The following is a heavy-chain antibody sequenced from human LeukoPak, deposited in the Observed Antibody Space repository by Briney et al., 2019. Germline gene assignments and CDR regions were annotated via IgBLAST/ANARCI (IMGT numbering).Heavy chain of an antibody. CDR2: IYYSGST. D-gene: IGHD1-26*01. V-gene: IGHV4-59*01. CDR1: GGSISSYY. CDR3: AREEDSGSNNWFDP. J-gene: IGHJ5*02. Sequence: SETLSLTCTVSGGSISSYYWSWLRQPPGKGLEWLGYIYYSGSTNYNPSLKSRVTISVDTSKNQFSLKLSSVTAADTAVYYCAREEDSGSNNWFDPWGQGTLVTVSS.